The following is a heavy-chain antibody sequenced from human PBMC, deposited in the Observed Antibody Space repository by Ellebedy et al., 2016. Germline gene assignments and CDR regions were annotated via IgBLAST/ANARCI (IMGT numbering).Heavy chain of an antibody. CDR3: ARGGHFYDSSGYLNMAFDI. J-gene: IGHJ3*02. CDR1: GYTFTSYD. Sequence: ASVKVSCKASGYTFTSYDINWVRQATGQGLEWMGWMNPNSGNTGYGQKFQGRVTMTRNASIRTASMALSSLRSEDTAVYYCARGGHFYDSSGYLNMAFDIWGQGTMVTVSS. D-gene: IGHD3-22*01. CDR2: MNPNSGNT. V-gene: IGHV1-8*01.